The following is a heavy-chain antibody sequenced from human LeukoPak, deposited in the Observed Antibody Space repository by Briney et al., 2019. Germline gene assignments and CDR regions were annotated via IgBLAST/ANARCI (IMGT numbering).Heavy chain of an antibody. CDR3: AKEVYCGRDCYNPGYGVDV. CDR2: ISGSGGRT. CDR1: RFTFSSYA. Sequence: GGSRRLSCAASRFTFSSYAMSWVRQAPGKGLEWVAAISGSGGRTYYADSVKGRFTISRDNSKNTLSLQMNSLRDEDTATYYCAKEVYCGRDCYNPGYGVDVWGQETTGTVSS. V-gene: IGHV3-23*01. D-gene: IGHD2-21*02. J-gene: IGHJ6*02.